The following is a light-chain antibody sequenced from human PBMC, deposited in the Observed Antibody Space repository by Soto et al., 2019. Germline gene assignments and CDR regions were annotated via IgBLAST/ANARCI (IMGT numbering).Light chain of an antibody. CDR1: ESIRTF. Sequence: EIVLTQSPATLSLSPGERAILSCRASESIRTFLAWYQQKPGQAPRLLIYGASSRATGIPARFSGSGSGADFAITISNLEPEDSAVYYCQQRSNWPPYTFGQGTKLEIK. V-gene: IGKV3-11*01. CDR3: QQRSNWPPYT. J-gene: IGKJ2*01. CDR2: GAS.